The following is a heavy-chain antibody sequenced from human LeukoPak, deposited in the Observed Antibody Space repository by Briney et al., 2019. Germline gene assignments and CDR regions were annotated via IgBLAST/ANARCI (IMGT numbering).Heavy chain of an antibody. CDR3: SRAIDGYTNKDWFDP. V-gene: IGHV4-34*01. J-gene: IGHJ5*02. CDR2: INHSGST. Sequence: SETLSLTCAVYGGSFSGYYWSWIRQPPGKGLEWIGEINHSGSTNYNPSLKGRVTISVDTSKNQFSLKLSSVTAADTAVYYCSRAIDGYTNKDWFDPWGQGTLVNVSS. CDR1: GGSFSGYY. D-gene: IGHD5-24*01.